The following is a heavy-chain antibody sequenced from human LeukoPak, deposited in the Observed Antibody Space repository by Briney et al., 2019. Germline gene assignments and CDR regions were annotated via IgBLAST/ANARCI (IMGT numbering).Heavy chain of an antibody. J-gene: IGHJ4*02. Sequence: SETPSLTCTVSGGSISSGNYYWGWIRQPPGKGLEWIGSVYYSRGTYYNPSLKSRVTISVDTSENQFSLKLSSVTAADTAVYYCARRGNYYDFWSGYAPVDYWGQGTLVTASS. CDR1: GGSISSGNYY. CDR2: VYYSRGT. V-gene: IGHV4-39*01. CDR3: ARRGNYYDFWSGYAPVDY. D-gene: IGHD3-3*01.